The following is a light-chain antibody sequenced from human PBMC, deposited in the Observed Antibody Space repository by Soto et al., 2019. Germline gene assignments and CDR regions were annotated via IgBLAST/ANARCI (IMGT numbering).Light chain of an antibody. V-gene: IGKV1-5*03. CDR1: QTIDSW. Sequence: DIQITQFPSTPSASVGDRVTITCRASQTIDSWLAWYQQRPGKPPNLLIYKASTLASGVPSRFSGSGSGTEFTLTINSLQPDDFATYYCQQYHIYSGTSGQGTKVDI. J-gene: IGKJ1*01. CDR2: KAS. CDR3: QQYHIYSGT.